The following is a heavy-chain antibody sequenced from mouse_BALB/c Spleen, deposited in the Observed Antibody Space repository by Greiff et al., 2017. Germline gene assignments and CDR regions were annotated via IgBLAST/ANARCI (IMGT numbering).Heavy chain of an antibody. J-gene: IGHJ2*01. D-gene: IGHD1-1*01. CDR3: ARYYYGSSYYFDY. CDR2: IDPFNGGT. CDR1: GYSFTSYY. V-gene: IGHV1S135*01. Sequence: VQLQQSGPELMKPGASVKISCKASGYSFTSYYMPWVKQSHGKSLEWIGYIDPFNGGTSYNQKFKGKATLTVDKSSSTAYMHLSSLTSEDSAVYYCARYYYGSSYYFDYWGQGTTLTVSS.